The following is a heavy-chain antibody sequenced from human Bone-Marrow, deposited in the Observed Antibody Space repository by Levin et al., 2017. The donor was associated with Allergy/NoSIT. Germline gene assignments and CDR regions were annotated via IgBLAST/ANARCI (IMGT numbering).Heavy chain of an antibody. J-gene: IGHJ5*02. D-gene: IGHD5-12*01. CDR2: ITSSGGNT. CDR3: AKRGNSGYVFGPYWFDP. V-gene: IGHV3-23*01. Sequence: PGGSLRLSCAASGFTFSSFAMNWVRQAPGKGLEWVSAITSSGGNTYYADSVKGRFTISRDNSKNTLYLQMNSLRAEDTAVYYCAKRGNSGYVFGPYWFDPWGQGPLVSVSS. CDR1: GFTFSSFA.